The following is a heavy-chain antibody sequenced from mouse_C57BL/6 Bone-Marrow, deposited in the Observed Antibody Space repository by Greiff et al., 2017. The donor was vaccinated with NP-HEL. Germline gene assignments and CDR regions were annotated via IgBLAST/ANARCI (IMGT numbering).Heavy chain of an antibody. Sequence: EVQGVESGGDLVKPGGSLKLSCAASGFTFSSYGMSWVRQTPDKRLEWVATISSGGSYTYYPDSVKGRFTISRDNAKNTLYLQMSSLKSEDTAMYYRARHLDSSGYGFAYWGQGTLVTVSA. J-gene: IGHJ3*01. CDR2: ISSGGSYT. CDR3: ARHLDSSGYGFAY. V-gene: IGHV5-6*01. CDR1: GFTFSSYG. D-gene: IGHD3-2*02.